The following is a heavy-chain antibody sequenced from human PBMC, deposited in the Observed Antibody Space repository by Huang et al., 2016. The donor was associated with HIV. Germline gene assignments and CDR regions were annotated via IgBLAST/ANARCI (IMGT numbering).Heavy chain of an antibody. J-gene: IGHJ4*02. D-gene: IGHD4-17*01. CDR1: GYTFTNYD. CDR3: ARSAYGDLDY. V-gene: IGHV1-8*02. CDR2: MNPNTGNT. Sequence: QVHLVQSGAEVKKPGASVKVSCKASGYTFTNYDINWVRQAPGRGLEGMGWMNPNTGNTGFAQNFQGRVTMTRKTSITTAYMELTSLTSEDTAVYYCARSAYGDLDYWGLGTLVIVSS.